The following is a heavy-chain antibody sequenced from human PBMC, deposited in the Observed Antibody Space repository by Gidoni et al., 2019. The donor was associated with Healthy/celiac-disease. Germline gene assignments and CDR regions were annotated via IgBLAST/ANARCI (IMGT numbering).Heavy chain of an antibody. Sequence: QVQLVESGGGVVQPGRSLRLSCAASGFTFSSYAMHWVRQAPGKGLEWVAVISYDGSNKYYADSVKGRFTISRDNSKNTLYLQMNSLRAEDTAVYYCARGVWAAAGSIDYWGQGTLVTVSS. CDR3: ARGVWAAAGSIDY. CDR1: GFTFSSYA. J-gene: IGHJ4*02. CDR2: ISYDGSNK. V-gene: IGHV3-30*01. D-gene: IGHD6-13*01.